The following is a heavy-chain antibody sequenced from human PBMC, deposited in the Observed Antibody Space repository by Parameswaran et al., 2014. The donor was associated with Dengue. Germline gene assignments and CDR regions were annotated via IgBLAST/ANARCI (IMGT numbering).Heavy chain of an antibody. CDR2: INTNTGNP. J-gene: IGHJ6*02. CDR3: ARSGITIFGVVIMNDYYGMDV. Sequence: WVRQAPGQGLEWMGWINTNTGNPTYAQGFTGRFVFSLDTSVSTAYLQISSLKAEDTAVYYCARSGITIFGVVIMNDYYGMDVWGQGTTVTVSS. V-gene: IGHV7-4-1*02. D-gene: IGHD3-3*01.